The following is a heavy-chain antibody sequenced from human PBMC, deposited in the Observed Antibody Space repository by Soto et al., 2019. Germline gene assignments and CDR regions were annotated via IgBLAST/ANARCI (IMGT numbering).Heavy chain of an antibody. V-gene: IGHV4-59*01. Sequence: QVQLQESGPGLVKPSETLSLTCTVSGGSISSYYWSWIRQPPGQGLEWIGYIYYSGSTNYNPSLKSRVTIPVDTSKNQCSLKLSPVNAADTAVYYCARGRGVAIAGIQLWFDYWGQGTLVTVSS. CDR1: GGSISSYY. CDR3: ARGRGVAIAGIQLWFDY. CDR2: IYYSGST. D-gene: IGHD5-18*01. J-gene: IGHJ4*02.